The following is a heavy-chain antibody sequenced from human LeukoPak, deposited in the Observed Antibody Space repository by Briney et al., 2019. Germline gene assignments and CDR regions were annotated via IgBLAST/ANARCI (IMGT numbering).Heavy chain of an antibody. Sequence: GGSLRLSCAASGFIFDHYGMSWVRQAPGKGLEWVSGINWNGGSTGYADSVKGRFTISRDNAKNSLYLQMNSLRAEDTALYYCARGDPYSSSSGFGYWGQGTLVTVSS. CDR1: GFIFDHYG. CDR3: ARGDPYSSSSGFGY. D-gene: IGHD6-19*01. J-gene: IGHJ4*02. V-gene: IGHV3-20*04. CDR2: INWNGGST.